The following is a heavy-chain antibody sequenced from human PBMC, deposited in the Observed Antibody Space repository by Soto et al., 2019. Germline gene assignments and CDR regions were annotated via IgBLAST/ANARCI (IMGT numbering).Heavy chain of an antibody. J-gene: IGHJ6*02. CDR1: GFSFSSYA. CDR3: AKGVADYYNYGMDV. CDR2: ISGSGGST. D-gene: IGHD2-15*01. V-gene: IGHV3-23*01. Sequence: GGSLRLSCAASGFSFSSYAMSWVRQAPEKGLEWVSVISGSGGSTYYADSVKGRFTISRDNSKNTLYLQMNSLGAEDTAVYYCAKGVADYYNYGMDVWGQGTTVTVSS.